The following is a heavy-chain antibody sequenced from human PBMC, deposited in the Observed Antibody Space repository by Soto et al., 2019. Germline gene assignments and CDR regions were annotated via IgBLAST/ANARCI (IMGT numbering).Heavy chain of an antibody. V-gene: IGHV1-69*05. D-gene: IGHD6-13*01. J-gene: IGHJ5*02. CDR1: GGTFSSYA. Sequence: VASVKVSCKASGGTFSSYAISWVRQAPGQGLEWMGGIIPIFGTANYAQKFQGRVTITRDTSASTAYMELSSLRSEDTAVYYCARASSSSWGRTWFDPWGQGTLVTVSS. CDR3: ARASSSSWGRTWFDP. CDR2: IIPIFGTA.